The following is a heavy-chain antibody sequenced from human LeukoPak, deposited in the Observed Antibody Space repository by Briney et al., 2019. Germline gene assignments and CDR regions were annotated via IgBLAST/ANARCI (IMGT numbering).Heavy chain of an antibody. CDR2: ISYDGNNK. D-gene: IGHD3-10*01. J-gene: IGHJ6*02. Sequence: GRSLRLSCAASGFTFSSYGMHWVRQAPGNGLEWVAIISYDGNNKFYADSIKGRFTISRDNSKNTLYLQMNSLRAEDTAVYYCAKAVYGSGSYLRVIYYGMDVWGQGTTVTVSS. CDR3: AKAVYGSGSYLRVIYYGMDV. CDR1: GFTFSSYG. V-gene: IGHV3-30*18.